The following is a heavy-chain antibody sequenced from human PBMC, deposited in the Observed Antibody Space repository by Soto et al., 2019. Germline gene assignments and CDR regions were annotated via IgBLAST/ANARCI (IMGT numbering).Heavy chain of an antibody. D-gene: IGHD3-10*01. CDR1: DGSISSYY. J-gene: IGHJ4*02. Sequence: VQLQESGPGLVKPSETLSLTCTVSDGSISSYYWSWIRQPPGKGLEWIGSIYYSGSTNYNPSLKRRVTISVDTSRNQFSLKLSSVTAADTAVYYCARSWGGYFDFWGQGTLVSVSS. V-gene: IGHV4-59*08. CDR2: IYYSGST. CDR3: ARSWGGYFDF.